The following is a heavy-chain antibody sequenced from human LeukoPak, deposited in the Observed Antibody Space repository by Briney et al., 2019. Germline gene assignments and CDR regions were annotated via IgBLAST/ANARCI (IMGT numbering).Heavy chain of an antibody. J-gene: IGHJ4*02. CDR2: IGISSGNT. Sequence: GGSLRLSCAASGFPFSDYSMNWVRQAPGKGLEWISYIGISSGNTKYADSVKGRFTISADNARNSLYLQMNSLRVEDTAVYYCARDHNYAFDNWGQGTLVSVSS. CDR3: ARDHNYAFDN. V-gene: IGHV3-48*04. CDR1: GFPFSDYS. D-gene: IGHD1-1*01.